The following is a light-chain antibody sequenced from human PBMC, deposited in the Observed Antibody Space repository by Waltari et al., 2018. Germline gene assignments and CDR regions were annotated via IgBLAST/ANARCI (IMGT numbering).Light chain of an antibody. CDR1: RSVDTW. Sequence: DIQLTQSPSTLSASIGDKVTITCRASRSVDTWLAWYQKRPGTPPKFLIYDASSLENGVPSRFSGSGSGTEFTLSITSLQPDDFATYYCQQYRSDSPTFGQGTKVEMK. J-gene: IGKJ1*01. CDR2: DAS. CDR3: QQYRSDSPT. V-gene: IGKV1-5*01.